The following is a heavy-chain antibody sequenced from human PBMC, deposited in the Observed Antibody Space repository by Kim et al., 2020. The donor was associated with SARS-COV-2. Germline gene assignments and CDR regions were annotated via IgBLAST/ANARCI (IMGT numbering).Heavy chain of an antibody. D-gene: IGHD6-6*01. J-gene: IGHJ4*02. Sequence: STNYNPSLKSRVTISVDTSKNQFALKLSSVTAADTAVYYCARTSSSGFGYWGQGTLVTVSS. CDR3: ARTSSSGFGY. V-gene: IGHV4-59*01. CDR2: ST.